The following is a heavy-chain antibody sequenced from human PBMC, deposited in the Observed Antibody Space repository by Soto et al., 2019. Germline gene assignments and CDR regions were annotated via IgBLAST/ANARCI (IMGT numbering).Heavy chain of an antibody. D-gene: IGHD2-21*02. CDR2: IIPIFGTA. V-gene: IGHV1-69*13. CDR3: ARVAVGYCGGDCYSLGYYYYGMGV. CDR1: GGTLSSYA. J-gene: IGHJ6*02. Sequence: GASLKVSCKASGGTLSSYAISWVRQAPGQGLEWMGGIIPIFGTANYAQKFQGRVTITADESTSTAYMELSSLRSEDTAVYYCARVAVGYCGGDCYSLGYYYYGMGVWGQGTTVTVSS.